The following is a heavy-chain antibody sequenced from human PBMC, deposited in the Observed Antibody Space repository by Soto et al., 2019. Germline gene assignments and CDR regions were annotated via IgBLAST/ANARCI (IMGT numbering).Heavy chain of an antibody. V-gene: IGHV3-73*01. CDR1: GFTFSGSA. Sequence: PGGSLRLSCAASGFTFSGSAMHWVRQASGKGLEWVGRIRSKANSYATAYAASVKGRFTISRDDSKNTLYLQMNSLRAEDTAVYYCAKDYGDFEFIDYWGQGTLVTVSS. CDR2: IRSKANSYAT. D-gene: IGHD4-17*01. J-gene: IGHJ4*02. CDR3: AKDYGDFEFIDY.